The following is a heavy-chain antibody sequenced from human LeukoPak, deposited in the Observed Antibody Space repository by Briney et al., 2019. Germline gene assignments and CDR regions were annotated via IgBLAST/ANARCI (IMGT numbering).Heavy chain of an antibody. V-gene: IGHV3-30*03. Sequence: GGSLRLSCAASGFTFSSYSVNWVRQAPGKGLEWVAVMSYDGRDIHYAASVKGRFTISRDNSKNTLYLQMNSLRGEDTAVYYCARDALGAIDYWGQGTLVTVSS. D-gene: IGHD3-3*01. CDR3: ARDALGAIDY. CDR2: MSYDGRDI. J-gene: IGHJ4*02. CDR1: GFTFSSYS.